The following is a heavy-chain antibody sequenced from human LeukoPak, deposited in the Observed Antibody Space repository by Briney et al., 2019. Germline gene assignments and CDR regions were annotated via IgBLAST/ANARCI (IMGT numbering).Heavy chain of an antibody. Sequence: PSETLSLTCIVSGGSISSSSYFWAWIRQPPGKGLEWIVTIYNSGNTHHNPSLRSRVTISVDTSKNQFSLKLSSVTAADTAVYYCARGVGSCSGGNCYQFDYWGQGTLVTVSS. V-gene: IGHV4-39*02. CDR2: IYNSGNT. D-gene: IGHD2-15*01. J-gene: IGHJ4*02. CDR1: GGSISSSSYF. CDR3: ARGVGSCSGGNCYQFDY.